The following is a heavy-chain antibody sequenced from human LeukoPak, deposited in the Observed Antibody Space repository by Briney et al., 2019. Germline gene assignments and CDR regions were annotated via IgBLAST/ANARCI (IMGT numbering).Heavy chain of an antibody. CDR1: GFTVSSNY. CDR3: ASVHCSSTSCYYYYGMDV. V-gene: IGHV3-53*01. CDR2: IYSGGST. Sequence: GGSLRLSCAASGFTVSSNYMSWVRQAPGKGLEWVSVIYSGGSTYYADSVKGRFTISRDNSKNTLYLQMNSLRAEDTAVYYRASVHCSSTSCYYYYGMDVWGQGTTVTVSS. D-gene: IGHD2-2*01. J-gene: IGHJ6*02.